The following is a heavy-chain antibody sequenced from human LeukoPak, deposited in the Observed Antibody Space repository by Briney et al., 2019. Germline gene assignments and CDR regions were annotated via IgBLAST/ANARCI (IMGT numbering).Heavy chain of an antibody. CDR3: ARELLRPTSVY. D-gene: IGHD3-3*01. Sequence: GGSLRLSCAASGFTFSSYWMHWVRQAPGKGLVWVSRINGDGSSTSYADSVKGRFTISRDNAKNTLYLQMNSLRAEDTAVYYCARELLRPTSVYWGQGTLVTVSS. J-gene: IGHJ4*02. CDR1: GFTFSSYW. V-gene: IGHV3-74*01. CDR2: INGDGSST.